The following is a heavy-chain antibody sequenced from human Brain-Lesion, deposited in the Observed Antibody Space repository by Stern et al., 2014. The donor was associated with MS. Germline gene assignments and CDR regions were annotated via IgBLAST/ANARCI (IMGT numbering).Heavy chain of an antibody. CDR2: ISCRSGTT. CDR1: GFTFDDYA. V-gene: IGHV3-9*01. D-gene: IGHD1-14*01. J-gene: IGHJ4*02. CDR3: ARDITGSSAYFAY. Sequence: VQLEESGGDLVQPGRSLRLSCAAFGFTFDDYAMHWVRQAPGKGLEWVGGISCRSGTTGYGASLKGRFTTSADNAYSSLYLQMNSLRPEDTALYYCARDITGSSAYFAYWGQGTLVTVSS.